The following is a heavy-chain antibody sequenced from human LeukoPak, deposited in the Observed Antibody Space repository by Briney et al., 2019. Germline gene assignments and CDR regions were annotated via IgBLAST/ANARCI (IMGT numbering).Heavy chain of an antibody. D-gene: IGHD1-26*01. CDR2: INHSGST. J-gene: IGHJ3*02. Sequence: SETLSLTCAVYGGSFSGYYWSWIRQPPGKGLEWIGEINHSGSTNYNPSLKSRVTISVDTSKNQFSLKLSSVTAADTAVYYCARDLSYPYAFDIWGQGTMVTVSS. CDR3: ARDLSYPYAFDI. CDR1: GGSFSGYY. V-gene: IGHV4-34*01.